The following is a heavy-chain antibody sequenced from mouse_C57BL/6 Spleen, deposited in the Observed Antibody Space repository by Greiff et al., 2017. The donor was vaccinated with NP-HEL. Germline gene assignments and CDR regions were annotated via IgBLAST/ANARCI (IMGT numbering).Heavy chain of an antibody. D-gene: IGHD3-1*01. V-gene: IGHV1-80*01. J-gene: IGHJ1*03. Sequence: LVESGAELVKPGASVKISCKASGYAFGSYWMNWVKQRPGKGLEWIGQIYPGDGDTNYNGKFKGKATLTADKSSSTAYMQLSSLTSEDSAVYFCARSGDHPSFDVWGTGTTVTVSS. CDR3: ARSGDHPSFDV. CDR1: GYAFGSYW. CDR2: IYPGDGDT.